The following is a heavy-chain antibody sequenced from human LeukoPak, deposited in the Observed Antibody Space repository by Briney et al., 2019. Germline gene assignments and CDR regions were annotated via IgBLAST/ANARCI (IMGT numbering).Heavy chain of an antibody. D-gene: IGHD4-17*01. CDR2: ISPSGGST. V-gene: IGHV1-46*01. J-gene: IGHJ4*02. CDR1: GYTFTSYY. Sequence: GASVKVSCKASGYTFTSYYMHWVRQAPGQGLEWMGIISPSGGSTSYAQKFQGRVTMTRDTSTSTVYMELSSLRSEDTAVYYCAREVGDYVSFDYWGQGTLVTVSS. CDR3: AREVGDYVSFDY.